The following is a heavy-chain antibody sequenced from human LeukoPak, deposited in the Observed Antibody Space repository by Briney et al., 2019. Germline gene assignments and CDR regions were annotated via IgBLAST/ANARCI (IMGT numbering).Heavy chain of an antibody. CDR1: GGTFSSYA. D-gene: IGHD5-24*01. CDR2: IIPIFGTA. CDR3: ARGGDGYNSFDFDY. J-gene: IGHJ4*02. V-gene: IGHV1-69*06. Sequence: ASVKVSCKASGGTFSSYAISWVRQAPGQGLEWMGRIIPIFGTANYAQKFQGRVTITADKSTSTAYMELSSLRSEDTAAYYCARGGDGYNSFDFDYWGQGTLVTVSS.